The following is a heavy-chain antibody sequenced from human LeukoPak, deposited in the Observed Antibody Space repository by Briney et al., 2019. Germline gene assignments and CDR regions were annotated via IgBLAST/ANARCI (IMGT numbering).Heavy chain of an antibody. D-gene: IGHD2-2*02. CDR3: AIDDCSTSCYTSY. V-gene: IGHV3-21*01. Sequence: GGSLRLSCAASGFTFSSYSMNWVRQAPGKGLEWVSSISSSSSYIYYADSVKGRFTISRDNAKNSLYLQMNSLRAEDTAVYYCAIDDCSTSCYTSYWGQGTLVTVSS. CDR1: GFTFSSYS. J-gene: IGHJ4*02. CDR2: ISSSSSYI.